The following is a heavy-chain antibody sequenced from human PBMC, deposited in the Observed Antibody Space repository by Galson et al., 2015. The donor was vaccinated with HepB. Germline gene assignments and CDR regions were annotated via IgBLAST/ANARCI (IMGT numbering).Heavy chain of an antibody. Sequence: SVKVSCKASGGTFSSYAISWVRQAPGQGLEWMGGIIPIFGTANYAQKFQGRVTITADESTSTAYMELSSLRSEDTAVYYCARADGDYVLPRYYCYGMDVWGQGTTVTVSS. CDR2: IIPIFGTA. CDR3: ARADGDYVLPRYYCYGMDV. V-gene: IGHV1-69*13. CDR1: GGTFSSYA. J-gene: IGHJ6*02. D-gene: IGHD4-17*01.